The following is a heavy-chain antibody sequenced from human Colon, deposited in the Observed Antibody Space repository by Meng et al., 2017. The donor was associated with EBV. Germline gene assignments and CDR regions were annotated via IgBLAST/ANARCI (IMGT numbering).Heavy chain of an antibody. D-gene: IGHD4-17*01. CDR2: VYHDGST. V-gene: IGHV4-4*02. CDR3: AREDDYGDYVAY. J-gene: IGHJ4*02. Sequence: QLTESGPGLVRPLGTLALTCHVSGASITSDNDWWSWVRQPPGKALEWLGEVYHDGSTNYSPSVQSRVTISMDKSKNQFSLKLTSVNAADTAVYYCAREDDYGDYVAYWGQGILVTVSS. CDR1: GASITSDNDW.